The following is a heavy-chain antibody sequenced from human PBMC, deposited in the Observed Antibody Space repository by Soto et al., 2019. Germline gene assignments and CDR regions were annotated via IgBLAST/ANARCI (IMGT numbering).Heavy chain of an antibody. CDR3: ATTNWNHNWFDP. J-gene: IGHJ5*02. CDR2: INHRGST. Sequence: QVQLQQWGAGLLKSSETLSLTCAVFGGSFSGYYWSWIRQPPGKGLEWIGEINHRGSTNYNPSLKSRVTMSVDTSKNQFSLKLTSMTAADTAVYSCATTNWNHNWFDPWGQGTLVTVSS. D-gene: IGHD1-1*01. V-gene: IGHV4-34*01. CDR1: GGSFSGYY.